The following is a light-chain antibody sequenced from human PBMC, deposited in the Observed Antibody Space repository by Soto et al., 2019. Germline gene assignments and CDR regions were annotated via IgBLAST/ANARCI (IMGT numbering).Light chain of an antibody. J-gene: IGLJ2*01. CDR3: GTWDSSLSAVV. CDR2: ANN. Sequence: QSVLTQPPSVSAAPGQKVTISCSGSSSNIGNNYVSWYQQLPGTAPKLLIHANNKRPSGIPDRFSGSESGTSATLGITGLQTGDEADYYCGTWDSSLSAVVFGGGTKVTVL. CDR1: SSNIGNNY. V-gene: IGLV1-51*01.